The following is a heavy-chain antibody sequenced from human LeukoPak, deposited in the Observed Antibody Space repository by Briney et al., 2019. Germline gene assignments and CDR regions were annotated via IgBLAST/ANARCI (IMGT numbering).Heavy chain of an antibody. D-gene: IGHD6-6*01. V-gene: IGHV4-39*07. CDR2: IYYSGST. CDR1: GGSISSSSYY. CDR3: ARDRSIAARRGWFDP. Sequence: PSETLSLTCTVSGGSISSSSYYWGWIRQPPGKGLEWIGSIYYSGSTYYNPSLKSRVTISVDTSKNQFSLKLSSVTAEDTAVYYCARDRSIAARRGWFDPWGQGTLVTVSS. J-gene: IGHJ5*02.